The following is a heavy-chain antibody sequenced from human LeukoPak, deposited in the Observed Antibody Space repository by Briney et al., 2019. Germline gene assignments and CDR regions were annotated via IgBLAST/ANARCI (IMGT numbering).Heavy chain of an antibody. Sequence: SETLSLTCTVSGGSISGSYWSWIRQPPGKGLEWIAYMYNSGSTNYNPSLKSRVTISIDTSKNQFSLKLSSLTAADTAIYYCARGIESYGDYGYWGQGILVTVSA. V-gene: IGHV4-59*01. D-gene: IGHD4-17*01. CDR2: MYNSGST. J-gene: IGHJ4*02. CDR1: GGSISGSY. CDR3: ARGIESYGDYGY.